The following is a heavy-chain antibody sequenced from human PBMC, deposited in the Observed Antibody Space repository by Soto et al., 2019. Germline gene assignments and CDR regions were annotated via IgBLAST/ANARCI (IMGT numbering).Heavy chain of an antibody. CDR3: AKLISSDAFDI. V-gene: IGHV3-30*18. CDR1: GFTFSSYG. CDR2: ISYDGSNK. Sequence: QVQLVESGGGVVQPGRSLRLSCAASGFTFSSYGMHWVRQAPGKGLEWVAVISYDGSNKYYADSVKGRFTISRDNSKNTLYLQMNSLRAEDTAVYYCAKLISSDAFDIWGQGTMVTVSS. J-gene: IGHJ3*02. D-gene: IGHD6-6*01.